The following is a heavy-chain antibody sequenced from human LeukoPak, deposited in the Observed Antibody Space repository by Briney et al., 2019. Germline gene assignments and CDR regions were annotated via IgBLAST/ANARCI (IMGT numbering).Heavy chain of an antibody. J-gene: IGHJ5*02. D-gene: IGHD3-16*01. CDR3: ARLIVYDYVSP. CDR2: IYINGDT. Sequence: SETLSLTCSVSGDSITSFYWSWIRQAPGKGLECIGFIYINGDTSYNPSLKGRATLSLDTSKTQFSLKLSSVTAADTAVYYCARLIVYDYVSPWGQGTLVTVSS. V-gene: IGHV4-4*09. CDR1: GDSITSFY.